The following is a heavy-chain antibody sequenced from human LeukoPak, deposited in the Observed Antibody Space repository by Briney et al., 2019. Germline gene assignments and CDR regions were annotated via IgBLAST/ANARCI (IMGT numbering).Heavy chain of an antibody. J-gene: IGHJ5*02. D-gene: IGHD3-10*01. CDR3: ARYASGSYYWFDP. V-gene: IGHV4-39*01. Sequence: KPSETLSLTCTVSGGSISSTSYHWAWIRQPPGKGLEWIATVYYTGSAYYNPSLKSRVTISVDTSKSQFSLKLSSVTTADTALYYCARYASGSYYWFDPWGLGTLVTVSS. CDR2: VYYTGSA. CDR1: GGSISSTSYH.